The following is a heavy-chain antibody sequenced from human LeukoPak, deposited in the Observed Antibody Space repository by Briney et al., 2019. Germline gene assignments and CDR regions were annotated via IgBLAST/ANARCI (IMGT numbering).Heavy chain of an antibody. CDR1: GYSFPNYW. V-gene: IGHV5-51*01. D-gene: IGHD3-10*01. CDR3: AAHYTYYYTSGNYYKVFRAFDI. CDR2: IYPGDSDT. J-gene: IGHJ3*02. Sequence: GESLKISCKGSGYSFPNYWIGWVRQMPGKGLEWMGIIYPGDSDTRYSPSFQGQVTISADKSISTAYLQWSSLKASDTAIYYCAAHYTYYYTSGNYYKVFRAFDIWGQGTMVTVSS.